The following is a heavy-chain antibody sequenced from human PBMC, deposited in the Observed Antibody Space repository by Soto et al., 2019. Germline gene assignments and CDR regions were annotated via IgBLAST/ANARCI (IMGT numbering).Heavy chain of an antibody. Sequence: SETLSLTCSVSGGSISSSAYSWDWIRQPPGKGLEWIGSISYSGSTYYTPSLNSRVTISVDPSKNQLSLKLSSVTAADTALYYCASSPSSSWYFHYYGMDVWGQGTTVTVSS. D-gene: IGHD6-13*01. CDR1: GGSISSSAYS. CDR2: ISYSGST. J-gene: IGHJ6*02. V-gene: IGHV4-39*01. CDR3: ASSPSSSWYFHYYGMDV.